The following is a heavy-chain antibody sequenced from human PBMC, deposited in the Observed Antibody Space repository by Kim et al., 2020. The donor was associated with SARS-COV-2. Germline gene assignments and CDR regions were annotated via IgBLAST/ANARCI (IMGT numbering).Heavy chain of an antibody. CDR2: GGT. J-gene: IGHJ4*02. D-gene: IGHD3-22*01. V-gene: IGHV4-39*01. Sequence: GGTYYNPSLKSRVTISVDTSKNQFSLKLSSVTAADTAVYYCARRRGGFLLWGQGTLVTVSS. CDR3: ARRRGGFLL.